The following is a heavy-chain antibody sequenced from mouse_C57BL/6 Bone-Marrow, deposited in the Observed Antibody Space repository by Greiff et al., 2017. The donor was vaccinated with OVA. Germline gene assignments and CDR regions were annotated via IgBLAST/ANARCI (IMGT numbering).Heavy chain of an antibody. CDR2: IYPGDGDT. CDR1: GYAFSSSW. CDR3: AYDGYYGAY. Sequence: QVQLKQSGPELVKPGASVKISCKASGYAFSSSWMNWVKQRPGKGLEWIGRIYPGDGDTNYNGKFKGKATLTADKSSSTAYMQLSSLTSEDSAVYFCAYDGYYGAYWGKGTLVTVSA. J-gene: IGHJ3*01. D-gene: IGHD2-3*01. V-gene: IGHV1-82*01.